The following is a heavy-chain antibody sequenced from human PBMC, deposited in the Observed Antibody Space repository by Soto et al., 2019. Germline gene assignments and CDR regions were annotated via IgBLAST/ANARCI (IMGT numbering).Heavy chain of an antibody. D-gene: IGHD1-1*01. CDR2: IMPIFRTP. V-gene: IGHV1-69*12. J-gene: IGHJ6*02. CDR3: ARDNDRPQLGGNYYYILDV. Sequence: QVQLEQSGAEVKKPGSSVKVSCKASGGTFRNSAFSWVRQAPGQGLEWMGGIMPIFRTPDYAQKFQGRVTITADEATSTTYMELSGLRSEDTAVYYCARDNDRPQLGGNYYYILDVWGHGTAVTVSS. CDR1: GGTFRNSA.